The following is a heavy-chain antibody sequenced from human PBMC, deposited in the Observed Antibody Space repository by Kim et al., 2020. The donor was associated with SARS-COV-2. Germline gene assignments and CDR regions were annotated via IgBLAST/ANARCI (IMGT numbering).Heavy chain of an antibody. CDR2: WYN. D-gene: IGHD3-3*02. CDR3: ARGIHNAFDI. Sequence: WYNEYANSVNRRVTINPDTSRNQFSLQLSSVTPEDTAMYYCARGIHNAFDIWGQGTMVTVSS. J-gene: IGHJ3*02. V-gene: IGHV6-1*01.